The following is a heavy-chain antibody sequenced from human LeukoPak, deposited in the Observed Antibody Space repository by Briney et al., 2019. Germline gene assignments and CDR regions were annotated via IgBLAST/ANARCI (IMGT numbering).Heavy chain of an antibody. CDR3: AREGFLGDNWTTKNGLPIDY. Sequence: SVKISCKSSGYTFTGYNMHWVRQAPGQGLEWMGRIIPIFGTANYAQKFQGRVTITTDESTSTAYMELSSLRSEDTAVYYCAREGFLGDNWTTKNGLPIDYWGQGTLFTVSS. CDR2: IIPIFGTA. V-gene: IGHV1-69*05. D-gene: IGHD1-20*01. CDR1: GYTFTGYN. J-gene: IGHJ4*02.